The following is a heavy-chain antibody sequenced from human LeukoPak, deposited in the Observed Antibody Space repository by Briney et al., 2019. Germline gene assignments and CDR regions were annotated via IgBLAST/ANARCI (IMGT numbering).Heavy chain of an antibody. J-gene: IGHJ4*02. CDR2: IGGSDGST. D-gene: IGHD6-19*01. Sequence: PGGSLRLSCAASGFTFSSYAMGWVRQAPEKGLEWVSTIGGSDGSTDYADSVKGRFTISRDNFKNTLSLQMKSLRAEDTAVYYCAKEPGYSIGWGIDYWGQGTLVTVSS. CDR1: GFTFSSYA. CDR3: AKEPGYSIGWGIDY. V-gene: IGHV3-23*01.